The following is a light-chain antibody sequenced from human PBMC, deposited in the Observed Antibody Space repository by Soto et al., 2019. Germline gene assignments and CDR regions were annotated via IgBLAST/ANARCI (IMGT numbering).Light chain of an antibody. CDR1: QNIKSN. CDR2: GPS. J-gene: IGKJ4*01. CDR3: QQYNDWPLT. Sequence: DIVMTQSPATLSVSPGEGATISCRASQNIKSNLAWYQQKPGQAPRLLIYGPSSRATGIPARFSGSGSGTEFTLTISSLQSEDFAVYYCQQYNDWPLTFGGGTKVEIK. V-gene: IGKV3-15*01.